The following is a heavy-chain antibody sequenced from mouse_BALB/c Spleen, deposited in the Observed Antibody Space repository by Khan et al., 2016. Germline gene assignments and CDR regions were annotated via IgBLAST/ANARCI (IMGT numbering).Heavy chain of an antibody. CDR2: INLDSSTI. CDR1: RFDFSRYW. J-gene: IGHJ1*01. CDR3: ASTYGYLDV. Sequence: EVKLLEPRGCLVQPVPSLKLSCAPSRFDFSRYWTCWVRPAPGKGLESIGDINLDSSTINYRLSRKEKFNLSRDNDKNTLSLQTSKVRSEDTGLYYCASTYGYLDVWGAGTSVIVSA. V-gene: IGHV4-1*02.